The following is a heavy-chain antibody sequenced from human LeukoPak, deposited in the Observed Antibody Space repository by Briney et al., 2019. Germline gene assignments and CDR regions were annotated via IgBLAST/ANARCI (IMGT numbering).Heavy chain of an antibody. D-gene: IGHD1-1*01. CDR2: ISSSSSYI. V-gene: IGHV3-21*01. J-gene: IGHJ4*02. CDR3: ARDRVRGNANPYFDY. Sequence: GGSLRLSCAASGFTVSSNYMTWVRQAPGKGLEWVSSISSSSSYIYYADSVKGRFTISRDNAKNSLYLQMNSLRAEDTAVYYCARDRVRGNANPYFDYWGQGTLVTVSS. CDR1: GFTVSSNY.